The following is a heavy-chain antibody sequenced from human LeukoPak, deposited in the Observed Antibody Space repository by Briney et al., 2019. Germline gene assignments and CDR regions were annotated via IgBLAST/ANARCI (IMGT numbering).Heavy chain of an antibody. CDR1: GASVTDYY. Sequence: KTSETLSLTCTVSGASVTDYYWSWIRQSPGKGLEWISYIHHSGNSDYNPSLRSRVTTSLDTSKNQFSLNQISVTAADTAVYYCTRGHWGLQSWSQGTLVTVSS. V-gene: IGHV4-59*02. CDR2: IHHSGNS. J-gene: IGHJ5*02. D-gene: IGHD7-27*01. CDR3: TRGHWGLQS.